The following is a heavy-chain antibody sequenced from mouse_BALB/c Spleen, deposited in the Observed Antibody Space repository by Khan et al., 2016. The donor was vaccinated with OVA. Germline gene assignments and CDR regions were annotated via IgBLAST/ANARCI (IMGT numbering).Heavy chain of an antibody. V-gene: IGHV3-2*02. CDR3: ARTARIKY. J-gene: IGHJ2*01. Sequence: VQLKESGPGLVKPSQSLSLTCTVTGYSITSGYGWNWIRQFPGNKLEWMGYISYSGSTNYNPSLKSRLSITRDTSKNQFFLQLNSVTTEDTATYDCARTARIKYWGQGTTLTVSS. CDR2: ISYSGST. CDR1: GYSITSGYG. D-gene: IGHD1-2*01.